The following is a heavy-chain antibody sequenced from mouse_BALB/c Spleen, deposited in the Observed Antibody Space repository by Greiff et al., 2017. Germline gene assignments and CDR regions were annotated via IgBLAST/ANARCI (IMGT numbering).Heavy chain of an antibody. CDR1: GFTFSSFG. CDR2: ISSGSSTI. Sequence: EVQVVESGGGLVQPGGSRKLSCAASGFTFSSFGMHWVRQAPEKGLEWVAYISSGSSTIYYADTVKGRFTISRDNPKNTLFLQMTSLRSEDTAMYYCARSGIYYDYGAWFAYWGQGTLVTVSA. CDR3: ARSGIYYDYGAWFAY. V-gene: IGHV5-17*02. J-gene: IGHJ3*01. D-gene: IGHD2-4*01.